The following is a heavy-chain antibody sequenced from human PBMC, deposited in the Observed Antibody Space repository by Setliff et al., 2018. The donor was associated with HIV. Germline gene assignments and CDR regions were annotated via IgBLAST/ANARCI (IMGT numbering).Heavy chain of an antibody. Sequence: PGESLKISCAASGFTFSSFSMNWVRRAPGKGLEWVSYLSHSGTTIYYADSVKGRFTISRDNARNSLHLQMDSLRAEDTAVYYCARSPLVTSSPPLYYFDYWGQGALVTV. V-gene: IGHV3-48*04. CDR1: GFTFSSFS. J-gene: IGHJ4*02. CDR2: LSHSGTTI. CDR3: ARSPLVTSSPPLYYFDY. D-gene: IGHD3-9*01.